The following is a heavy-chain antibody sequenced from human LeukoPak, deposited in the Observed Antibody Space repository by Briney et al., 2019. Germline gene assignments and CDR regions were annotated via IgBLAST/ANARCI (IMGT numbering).Heavy chain of an antibody. CDR3: ATEGGDGYCSGGSCYPNY. J-gene: IGHJ4*02. Sequence: ASVKVSCKASGYTFTGYYMHWVRQAPGQGLEWMGWINPNSGGTNYAQKFQGWVTMTRDTSISTAYMELSRLRSDDTAVYYCATEGGDGYCSGGSCYPNYWGQGTLVTVSS. D-gene: IGHD2-15*01. CDR2: INPNSGGT. CDR1: GYTFTGYY. V-gene: IGHV1-2*04.